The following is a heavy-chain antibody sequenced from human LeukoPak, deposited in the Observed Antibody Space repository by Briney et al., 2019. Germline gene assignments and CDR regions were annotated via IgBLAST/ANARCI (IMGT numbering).Heavy chain of an antibody. J-gene: IGHJ5*02. CDR3: ARVLWSGEGFDP. CDR1: GYTFTSYG. V-gene: IGHV3-7*03. Sequence: GASVKVSCKASGYTFTSYGISWVRQAPGKGLEWVANIKQDGSEKYYVDSVKGRFTISRDNAKNSLYLQMNSLRAEDTAVYYCARVLWSGEGFDPWGQGTLVTVSS. D-gene: IGHD3-10*01. CDR2: IKQDGSEK.